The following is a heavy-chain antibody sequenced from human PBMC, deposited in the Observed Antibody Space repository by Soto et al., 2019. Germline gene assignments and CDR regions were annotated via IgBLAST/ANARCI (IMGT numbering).Heavy chain of an antibody. CDR3: AREGGYCSGGSCYYYYYYGMDV. J-gene: IGHJ6*02. D-gene: IGHD2-15*01. Sequence: SETLSLTCTVSGGSISSSSYYWGWIRQPPGKGLEWIGSIYYSGSTYYNPSLKSRVTISVDTSKNQFSLKLSSVTAADTAVYYCAREGGYCSGGSCYYYYYYGMDVWVQGTTVT. V-gene: IGHV4-39*02. CDR2: IYYSGST. CDR1: GGSISSSSYY.